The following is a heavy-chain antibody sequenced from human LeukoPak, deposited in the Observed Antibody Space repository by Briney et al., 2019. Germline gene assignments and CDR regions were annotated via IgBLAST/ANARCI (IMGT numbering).Heavy chain of an antibody. CDR3: ARVVYSGYDFRGAMDV. CDR1: GGSISSYY. V-gene: IGHV4-59*01. J-gene: IGHJ6*03. CDR2: IYCSGST. D-gene: IGHD5-12*01. Sequence: SETLSLTCTVSGGSISSYYWSWIRQPPGKGLEWIGYIYCSGSTNYNPSLKSRVTISVDTSKNQFSLKLSSVTAADTAVYYCARVVYSGYDFRGAMDVWGKGTTVTVSS.